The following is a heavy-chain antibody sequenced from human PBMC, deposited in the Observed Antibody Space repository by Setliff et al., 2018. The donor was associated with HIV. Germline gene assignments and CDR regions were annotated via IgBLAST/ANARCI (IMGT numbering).Heavy chain of an antibody. D-gene: IGHD6-13*01. CDR1: GYTFTDYY. Sequence: GASVKVSCKASGYTFTDYYMHWVRQAPGQGLEWMGRINPNSGGTNYVQKFRGRVAMTRDTSINTAYMELSRLRSDDTAVYYCARGVKGIAATGKYYFDYWGQGTLVTVSS. CDR2: INPNSGGT. J-gene: IGHJ4*02. CDR3: ARGVKGIAATGKYYFDY. V-gene: IGHV1-2*06.